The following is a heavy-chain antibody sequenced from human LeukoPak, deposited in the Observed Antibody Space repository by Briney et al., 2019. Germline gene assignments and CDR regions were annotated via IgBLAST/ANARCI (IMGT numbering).Heavy chain of an antibody. CDR1: GFTFSSYA. Sequence: GGSLRLSCAASGFTFSSYAMSWVRQAPGKGLEWVSAISGSGGSTYYADSVKGRFTISRDNSKNTLYLQMNSLRAEDTAVYYCASQRGYSYVLLDYWGQGTLVTVSS. CDR3: ASQRGYSYVLLDY. CDR2: ISGSGGST. D-gene: IGHD5-18*01. J-gene: IGHJ4*02. V-gene: IGHV3-23*01.